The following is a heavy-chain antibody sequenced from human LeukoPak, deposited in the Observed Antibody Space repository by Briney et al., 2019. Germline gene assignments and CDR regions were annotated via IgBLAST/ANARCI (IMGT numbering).Heavy chain of an antibody. Sequence: ASVKVSCKASGYSFTSHGISWLRQPPGQGLEWMGWISPYNGNTDYAQRFQGRVTMTADTSTSTAYMELRGLRSDDTAMYYCARDVGITVADSFDPWGQGTLVTVSS. J-gene: IGHJ5*02. D-gene: IGHD6-19*01. V-gene: IGHV1-18*01. CDR1: GYSFTSHG. CDR3: ARDVGITVADSFDP. CDR2: ISPYNGNT.